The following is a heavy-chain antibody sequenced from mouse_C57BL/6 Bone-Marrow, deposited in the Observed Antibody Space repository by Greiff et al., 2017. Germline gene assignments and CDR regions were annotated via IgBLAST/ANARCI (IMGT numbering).Heavy chain of an antibody. V-gene: IGHV1-81*01. CDR3: ARRYYYGSTHWYFDV. Sequence: QVQLQQSGAELARPGASVKLSCKASGYTFTSYGISWVKQRTGQGLEWIGEIYPRSGNTYYNEKFKGKATLTADKSSSTAYMELRSLTSEDSAVYFCARRYYYGSTHWYFDVWGTGTTGTVSS. D-gene: IGHD1-1*01. CDR2: IYPRSGNT. J-gene: IGHJ1*03. CDR1: GYTFTSYG.